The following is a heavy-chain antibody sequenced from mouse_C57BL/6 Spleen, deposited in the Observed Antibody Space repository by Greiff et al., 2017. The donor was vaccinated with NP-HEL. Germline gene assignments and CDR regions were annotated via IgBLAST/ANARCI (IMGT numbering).Heavy chain of an antibody. V-gene: IGHV5-6*02. CDR3: ANFYDGYPYWYFDV. D-gene: IGHD2-3*01. J-gene: IGHJ1*03. Sequence: EVMLVESGGDLVKPGGSLKLSCAASGFTFSSYGMSWVRQTPDKRLEWVATISSGGSYTYYPDSVKGRFTISRDNAKNTLYLQMSSLKSEDTAMYYCANFYDGYPYWYFDVWGTGTTVTVSS. CDR1: GFTFSSYG. CDR2: ISSGGSYT.